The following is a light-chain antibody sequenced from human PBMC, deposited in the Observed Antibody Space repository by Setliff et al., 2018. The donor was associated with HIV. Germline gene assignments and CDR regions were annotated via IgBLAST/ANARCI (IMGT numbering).Light chain of an antibody. CDR3: CSYVFGDTWI. V-gene: IGLV2-23*02. J-gene: IGLJ2*01. CDR2: DVN. CDR1: ATDVGNYES. Sequence: QSALTQPASVSGSPGQSITIPCTGSATDVGNYESVSWYQHHPGEVPKLIIYDVNKRPSGISNRFSGSKTGNSASLTISGLHTADEADYYCCSYVFGDTWIFGGGTKFTVL.